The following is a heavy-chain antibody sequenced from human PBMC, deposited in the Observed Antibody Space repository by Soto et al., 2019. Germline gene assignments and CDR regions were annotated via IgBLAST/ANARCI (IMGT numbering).Heavy chain of an antibody. CDR3: ARDLAGYGSGGYPLGY. D-gene: IGHD2-15*01. CDR1: GYTFTSYG. CDR2: ISAYNGNT. V-gene: IGHV1-18*01. J-gene: IGHJ4*02. Sequence: QVQLVQSGAEVKKPGASVKVSCKASGYTFTSYGISWVRQAPGQGLEWMGWISAYNGNTNYAQKLRGRVTMTTDTTTSTADMELRSMRPDDTAVYYCARDLAGYGSGGYPLGYWGQGTLVTVSS.